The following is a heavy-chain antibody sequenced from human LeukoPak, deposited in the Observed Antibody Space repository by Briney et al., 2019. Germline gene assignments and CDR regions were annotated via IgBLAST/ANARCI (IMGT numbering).Heavy chain of an antibody. CDR2: VDAGGGNT. CDR1: GYTFTTYA. J-gene: IGHJ5*02. V-gene: IGHV1-3*01. CDR3: ARSGGSQPSNNWFDP. D-gene: IGHD1-26*01. Sequence: APVKVSCKASGYTFTTYAIHWVRQAPGQRLEWMGWVDAGGGNTKYSQEFQGRVTITRDTSASTAYMELSSLGSEDTALYYCARSGGSQPSNNWFDPWGQGTLVTVSS.